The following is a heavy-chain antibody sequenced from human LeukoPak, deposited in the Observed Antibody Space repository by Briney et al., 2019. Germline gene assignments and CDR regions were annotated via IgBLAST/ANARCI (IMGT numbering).Heavy chain of an antibody. CDR1: GYTFTGYY. CDR3: AGSLGYCTSNVCYLKY. V-gene: IGHV1-18*04. J-gene: IGHJ4*02. CDR2: ISAQHGQT. D-gene: IGHD2-8*01. Sequence: ASVKVSCKASGYTFTGYYMHWVRQAPGQGLEWMGWISAQHGQTEYAPNSQDRVAMTTDTYTNTAYMELRSLRSDDTAVYYCAGSLGYCTSNVCYLKYWGQGTLVTVSS.